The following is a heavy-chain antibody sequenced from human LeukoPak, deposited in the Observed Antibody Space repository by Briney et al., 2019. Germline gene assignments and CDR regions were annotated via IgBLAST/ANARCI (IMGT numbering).Heavy chain of an antibody. J-gene: IGHJ2*01. CDR2: IYYSGST. CDR1: GGSISSYY. Sequence: SETLSLTCTVSGGSISSYYWSWIRQPPGKGLEWIGYIYYSGSTNYNPSLKSRVTISVDTSKNQFSLKLSSVTAADTAVYYCARIRAGCFDLWGRSTLVTVSS. V-gene: IGHV4-59*01. D-gene: IGHD3-16*01. CDR3: ARIRAGCFDL.